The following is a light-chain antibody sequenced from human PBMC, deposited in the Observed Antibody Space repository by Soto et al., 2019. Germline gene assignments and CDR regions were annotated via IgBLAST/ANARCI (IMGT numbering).Light chain of an antibody. V-gene: IGLV2-11*01. J-gene: IGLJ1*01. CDR2: DVN. Sequence: QSVLTQPLSVSGSPGQAVTISCTGTSSDVGAYTYVSWYQQHPGKAPKLMIYDVNKRPSGIPDRFSGFKSGNTASLTISGLQAEDEADYYCCSYAGSYTYVFGAGTKVTVL. CDR3: CSYAGSYTYV. CDR1: SSDVGAYTY.